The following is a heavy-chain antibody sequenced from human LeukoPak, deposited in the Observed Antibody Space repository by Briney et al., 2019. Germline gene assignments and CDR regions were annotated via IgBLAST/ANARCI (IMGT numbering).Heavy chain of an antibody. J-gene: IGHJ5*02. Sequence: ASVKVSCKASGYTFTGYYMHWVRQAPGQGLEWMGWINPNSGGTNYAQKFQGWVTMTRDTSISTAYMELSSLRSEDTAVYYCARGKSGSFSYNWFDPWGQGTLVTVSS. D-gene: IGHD3-10*01. V-gene: IGHV1-2*04. CDR2: INPNSGGT. CDR3: ARGKSGSFSYNWFDP. CDR1: GYTFTGYY.